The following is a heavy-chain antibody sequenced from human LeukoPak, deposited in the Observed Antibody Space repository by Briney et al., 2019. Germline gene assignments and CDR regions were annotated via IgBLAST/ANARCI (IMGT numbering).Heavy chain of an antibody. CDR2: INPSGGST. CDR1: GYTFTSYY. D-gene: IGHD3-22*01. CDR3: ARDRAHYYDSSGYGFDY. Sequence: ASVKVPCRASGYTFTSYYMHWVRQAPGQGLEWMGIINPSGGSTSYAQKFQGRVTMTRDTSTSTVYMELSSLRSEDTAVYYCARDRAHYYDSSGYGFDYWGQGTLVTVSS. J-gene: IGHJ4*02. V-gene: IGHV1-46*01.